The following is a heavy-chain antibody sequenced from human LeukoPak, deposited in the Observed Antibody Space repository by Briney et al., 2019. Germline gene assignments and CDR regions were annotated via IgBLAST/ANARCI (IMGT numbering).Heavy chain of an antibody. V-gene: IGHV1-69*06. D-gene: IGHD3-10*01. CDR1: GGTFSSYA. CDR2: IIPIFGTA. Sequence: ASVKVSCKASGGTFSSYAISWVRQAPGQGLEWMGEIIPIFGTANYAQKFQGRVTITADKSTSTAYMELSSMRSEDTAVYYGAGGGITMVRGAPYNWFVPWGQGTLVTVSS. CDR3: AGGGITMVRGAPYNWFVP. J-gene: IGHJ5*02.